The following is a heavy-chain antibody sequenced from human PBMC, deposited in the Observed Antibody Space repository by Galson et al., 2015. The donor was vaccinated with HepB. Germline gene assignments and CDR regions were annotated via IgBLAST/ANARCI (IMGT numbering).Heavy chain of an antibody. V-gene: IGHV1-18*01. Sequence: SVKVSCKASGYTFTRYGISWVRQAPGQGLEWMGWISAYNGNANYAQKLQGRITMTTDTSTSTAYMELRILRSDDTAVYYCARGGMDTIVGPTFDYWGQGTLVTVSS. J-gene: IGHJ4*02. CDR2: ISAYNGNA. D-gene: IGHD5-24*01. CDR3: ARGGMDTIVGPTFDY. CDR1: GYTFTRYG.